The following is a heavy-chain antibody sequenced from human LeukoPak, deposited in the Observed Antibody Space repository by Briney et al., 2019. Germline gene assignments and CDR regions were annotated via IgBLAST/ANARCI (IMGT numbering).Heavy chain of an antibody. Sequence: GPSLRLSCAASGFTFSDYYMSWIPQAPGKGLEWVSYISSSGSTKYYADSVKGRFTISRDNAKNPYLQMNSLRAEDTAVYYCARDGHAYGRGSPHYWGQGTLVTVSS. CDR1: GFTFSDYY. J-gene: IGHJ4*02. CDR3: ARDGHAYGRGSPHY. V-gene: IGHV3-11*01. CDR2: ISSSGSTK. D-gene: IGHD3-10*01.